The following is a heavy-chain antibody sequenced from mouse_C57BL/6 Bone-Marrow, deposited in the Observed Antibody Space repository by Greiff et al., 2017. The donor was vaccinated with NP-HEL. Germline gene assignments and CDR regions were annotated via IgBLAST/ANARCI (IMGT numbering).Heavy chain of an antibody. CDR1: GYTFTDYY. Sequence: QVQLKESGAELVRPGASVKLSCKASGYTFTDYYINWVKQRPGQGLEWIARIYPGSGNTYYNEKFKGKATLTAEKSSSTAYMQLSSLTSEDSAVYFCARDGPAWFAYWGQGTLVTVSA. CDR3: ARDGPAWFAY. J-gene: IGHJ3*01. D-gene: IGHD2-3*01. V-gene: IGHV1-76*01. CDR2: IYPGSGNT.